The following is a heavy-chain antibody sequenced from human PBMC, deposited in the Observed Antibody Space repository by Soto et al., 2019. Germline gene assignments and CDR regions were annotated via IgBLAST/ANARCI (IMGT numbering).Heavy chain of an antibody. D-gene: IGHD3-16*01. V-gene: IGHV4-4*07. CDR2: IYDTGST. CDR1: GGSISSYF. Sequence: SETLSLTCTVCGGSISSYFWTWIRQPAGKGLEWVGRIYDTGSTNYNPSLKSRVSMSVDTSKNQFSLKLSSVTAADTAVYYCARLGTNGQTLDYWGQGTLVTVSS. CDR3: ARLGTNGQTLDY. J-gene: IGHJ4*02.